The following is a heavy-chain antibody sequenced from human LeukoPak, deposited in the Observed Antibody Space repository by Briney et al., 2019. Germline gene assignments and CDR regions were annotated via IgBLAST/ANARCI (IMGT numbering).Heavy chain of an antibody. J-gene: IGHJ5*02. Sequence: PETLSLTCTVSGASISSYYWSWIRQPPGKGLEWIGYIYYSGSTNYNPSLKSRVTISVDTSKNQFSLRLSSVTAADTAVYYCARHRYYYDSSGYYYQPWGQGALVTVSS. D-gene: IGHD3-22*01. V-gene: IGHV4-59*01. CDR2: IYYSGST. CDR1: GASISSYY. CDR3: ARHRYYYDSSGYYYQP.